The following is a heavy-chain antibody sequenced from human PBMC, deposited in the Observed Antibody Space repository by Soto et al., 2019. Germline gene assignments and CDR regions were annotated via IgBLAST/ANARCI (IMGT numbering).Heavy chain of an antibody. D-gene: IGHD4-4*01. J-gene: IGHJ6*04. Sequence: EVQLVETGGGLTQPGGSLRLSCAASGFTVSSNYMSWVRQAPGKGLEWVSLIYTGGSAYYADSVKGRFTISRDNSKNALYLQMNSLRDEDTAVYYCARDYSISRYYGMDVWGEGTTVAVSS. CDR2: IYTGGSA. CDR1: GFTVSSNY. V-gene: IGHV3-53*02. CDR3: ARDYSISRYYGMDV.